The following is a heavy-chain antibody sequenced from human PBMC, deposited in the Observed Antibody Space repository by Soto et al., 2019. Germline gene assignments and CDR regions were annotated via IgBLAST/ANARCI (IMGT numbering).Heavy chain of an antibody. Sequence: QVQLVQSRAEVKKPGASVRVSCKASGYTFTSYDIYWVRQATGQGLEWMGWMNPFSSNAVYTQKFQDRVTMTRDTSINTAYMEMSGLRSEDTAVYYCTRGQGNHWGQGSLVTVSS. CDR3: TRGQGNH. J-gene: IGHJ4*02. CDR1: GYTFTSYD. CDR2: MNPFSSNA. V-gene: IGHV1-8*01.